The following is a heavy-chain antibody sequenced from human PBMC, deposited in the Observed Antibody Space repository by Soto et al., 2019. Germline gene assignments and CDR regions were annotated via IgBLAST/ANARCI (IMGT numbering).Heavy chain of an antibody. V-gene: IGHV1-18*01. D-gene: IGHD3-22*01. J-gene: IGHJ4*02. Sequence: ASVTVSCKPSRYTFSSHGISWVRQAPGQGLEWMGWLSTFNGHTQYAQKFQGRVAMTTDASPSTVHMELRTLRSDDKAEYYWAREYDYYTTVPLDYWGQGTLVTVSS. CDR2: LSTFNGHT. CDR1: RYTFSSHG. CDR3: AREYDYYTTVPLDY.